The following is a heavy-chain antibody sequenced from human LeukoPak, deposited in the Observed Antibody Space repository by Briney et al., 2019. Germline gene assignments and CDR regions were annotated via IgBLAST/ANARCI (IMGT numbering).Heavy chain of an antibody. J-gene: IGHJ6*02. Sequence: ASVKVSCKASGYTFTSYDINWVRQAAGQGLEWMGWMNPNSGNTGYAQKFQGRVTMTRNTSISTAYMELSSLRSEDTAVYYCARGREYYDSSGYYYYYYGMDVWGQGTTVTVSS. D-gene: IGHD3-22*01. CDR3: ARGREYYDSSGYYYYYYGMDV. CDR1: GYTFTSYD. CDR2: MNPNSGNT. V-gene: IGHV1-8*01.